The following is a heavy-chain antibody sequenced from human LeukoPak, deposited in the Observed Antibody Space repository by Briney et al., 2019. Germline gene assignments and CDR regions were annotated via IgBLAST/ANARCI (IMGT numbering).Heavy chain of an antibody. CDR1: GCTFDDYA. CDR3: AKAQAAYSSSSLYYFDY. J-gene: IGHJ4*02. V-gene: IGHV3-9*01. Sequence: GGSLRLSCAASGCTFDDYAMHWVRQAPGKGLDWVSGISWNSGSIVYADSVKGRFTLSRDNAKISLYLQMNSLSAEDTALYYCAKAQAAYSSSSLYYFDYWAQGTLVTVSS. D-gene: IGHD6-6*01. CDR2: ISWNSGSI.